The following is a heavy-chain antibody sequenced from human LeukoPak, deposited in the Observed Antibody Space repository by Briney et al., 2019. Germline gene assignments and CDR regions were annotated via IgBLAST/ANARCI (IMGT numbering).Heavy chain of an antibody. D-gene: IGHD3/OR15-3a*01. CDR2: IYYSGNT. V-gene: IGHV4-39*01. J-gene: IGHJ4*02. CDR3: ARQTGSGLFILP. Sequence: SETLSLTCTVSGGSINKSSYYWGWIRQPPGKGLEWIGSIYYSGNTYYNASLKSQVSISIDTSKNQFSLRLTSVTAADTAVYCCARQTGSGLFILPGGQGTLVTVSS. CDR1: GGSINKSSYY.